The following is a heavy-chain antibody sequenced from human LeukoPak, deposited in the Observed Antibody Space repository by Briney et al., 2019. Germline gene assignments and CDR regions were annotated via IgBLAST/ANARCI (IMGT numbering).Heavy chain of an antibody. V-gene: IGHV3-23*01. Sequence: SGGSLRLSCAASGFTFSSYAMSWVRQAPGKGLEWVSAISGSGGSTYYADSVKGRFTISRDNSKNTLYLQMNSLRAEDTAVYYCAKVQGLGGDCGTGGYWGQGTLVTVSS. D-gene: IGHD2-21*02. CDR3: AKVQGLGGDCGTGGY. J-gene: IGHJ4*02. CDR2: ISGSGGST. CDR1: GFTFSSYA.